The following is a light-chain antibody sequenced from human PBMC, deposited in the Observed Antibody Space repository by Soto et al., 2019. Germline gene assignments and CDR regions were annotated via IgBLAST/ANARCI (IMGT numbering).Light chain of an antibody. V-gene: IGKV3-11*01. CDR1: QSVSRY. Sequence: EVLLTQSPATLSWSPGERAALTCRASQSVSRYLVWYQKKPGQAPRLLLYDASNSATGIPARFSGSGSGTDFTLTISTLDPEYFAVYYCQQRSTWPPITFGQGTRLYIK. CDR2: DAS. J-gene: IGKJ5*01. CDR3: QQRSTWPPIT.